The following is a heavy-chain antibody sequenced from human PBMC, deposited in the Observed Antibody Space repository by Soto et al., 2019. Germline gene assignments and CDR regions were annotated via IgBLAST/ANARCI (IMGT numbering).Heavy chain of an antibody. V-gene: IGHV2-5*02. CDR2: IYWDDDK. CDR3: AHIGVSRWFAF. CDR1: GFSLSTRGVG. D-gene: IGHD6-13*01. J-gene: IGHJ4*02. Sequence: QITLKESGPTLVNPTQTLTLTCTFSGFSLSTRGVGVGWIRQPPGKALEWLALIYWDDDKRYSPSLKTRLTXTXGTSKNQVVLTMINMDPVDTATYSCAHIGVSRWFAFWGQGTLVTVSS.